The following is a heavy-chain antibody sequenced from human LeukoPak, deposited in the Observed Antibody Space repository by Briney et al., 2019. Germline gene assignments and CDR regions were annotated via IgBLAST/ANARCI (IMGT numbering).Heavy chain of an antibody. CDR2: IYHSGST. J-gene: IGHJ1*01. V-gene: IGHV4-38-2*02. Sequence: SETLSLTCTVSGYSISSGYYWGWIRQPPGKGLEWIGSIYHSGSTYYNPSLKSRVTISVDTSKNQFSLKLSSVTAADTAVYYCARDAEGSGWYAEYFQHWGQGTLVTVSS. D-gene: IGHD6-19*01. CDR3: ARDAEGSGWYAEYFQH. CDR1: GYSISSGYY.